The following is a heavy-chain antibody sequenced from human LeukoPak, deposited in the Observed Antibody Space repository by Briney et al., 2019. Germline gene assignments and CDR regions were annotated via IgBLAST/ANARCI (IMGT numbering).Heavy chain of an antibody. D-gene: IGHD1-26*01. J-gene: IGHJ4*02. CDR3: ARLLVGATSEYYFDY. CDR2: ISSSSSYI. CDR1: GFTFSNYS. V-gene: IGHV3-21*01. Sequence: PGGSLRLSCAASGFTFSNYSMNWVRQAPGKGLEWVSSISSSSSYIYYADSVKGRFTISRDNAKNSLYLQMNSLRAEDTAVYYCARLLVGATSEYYFDYWGQGTLVTVSS.